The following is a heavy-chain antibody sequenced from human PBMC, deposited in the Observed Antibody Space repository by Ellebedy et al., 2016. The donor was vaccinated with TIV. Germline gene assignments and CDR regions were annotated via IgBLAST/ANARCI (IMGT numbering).Heavy chain of an antibody. D-gene: IGHD3-10*01. CDR3: ARGFRYGSGSYFYDYGMDV. J-gene: IGHJ6*02. CDR1: GYTFTSYG. Sequence: AASVKVSCKASGYTFTSYGISWVRQAPRQGLEWMGWISAYNGNTNYAQKLQGRVTMTTDTSTSTAYMELRSLRSDDTAVYYCARGFRYGSGSYFYDYGMDVWGQGTTVTVSS. CDR2: ISAYNGNT. V-gene: IGHV1-18*01.